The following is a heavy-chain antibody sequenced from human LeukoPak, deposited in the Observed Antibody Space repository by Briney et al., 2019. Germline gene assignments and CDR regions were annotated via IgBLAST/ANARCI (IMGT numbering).Heavy chain of an antibody. J-gene: IGHJ4*02. V-gene: IGHV3-23*01. Sequence: GGSLRLSCAASGFNFANHAMSWVRQTAGKGLEWVSAISGGGDITYYADSVKGRFTISRDNSKDTLFLQMHSLRPGDTAVYYCAKSQLVEYYYDSSGYYFDYWGQGTLVTVSS. D-gene: IGHD3-22*01. CDR3: AKSQLVEYYYDSSGYYFDY. CDR2: ISGGGDIT. CDR1: GFNFANHA.